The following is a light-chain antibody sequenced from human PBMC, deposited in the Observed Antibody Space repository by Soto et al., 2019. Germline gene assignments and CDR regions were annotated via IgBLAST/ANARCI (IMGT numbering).Light chain of an antibody. CDR3: QQSFITPPLT. CDR2: SAS. Sequence: DIQMTQSPSSLSASIGDRITITCRASQSISTYLNWYQQKPGKAPKLLIYSASTLQNGVPARFSGSGSATDYTLTISSLQPEDFATYYCQQSFITPPLTFGGGTKVEIK. V-gene: IGKV1-39*01. CDR1: QSISTY. J-gene: IGKJ4*01.